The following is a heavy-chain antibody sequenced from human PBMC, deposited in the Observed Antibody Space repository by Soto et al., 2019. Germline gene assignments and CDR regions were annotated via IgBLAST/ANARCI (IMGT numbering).Heavy chain of an antibody. CDR1: GGSISSSSYY. V-gene: IGHV4-39*01. CDR3: ARREVGSTSYFDY. Sequence: QLQLQESGPGLVKPSETLSLTCTGSGGSISSSSYYWGWIRQPPGKGLEWIGSIYYSGSTYYNPYLKSRVTISVDTSKNQFSLKLSSVTAADTAVYYCARREVGSTSYFDYWGQGTLVTVSS. D-gene: IGHD2-2*01. J-gene: IGHJ4*02. CDR2: IYYSGST.